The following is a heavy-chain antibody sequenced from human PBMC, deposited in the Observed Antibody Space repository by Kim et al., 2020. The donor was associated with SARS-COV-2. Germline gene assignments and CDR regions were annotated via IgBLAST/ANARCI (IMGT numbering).Heavy chain of an antibody. CDR3: AKEAGYSYGYYGMDV. Sequence: GGSLRLSCAASGFTFSSYWMHWVRQAPGKGLVWVSRINSDGSSTSYADSVKGRFTISRDNAKNTLYLQMNSLRAEDTAVYYCAKEAGYSYGYYGMDVWGQGTTVTVSS. CDR1: GFTFSSYW. D-gene: IGHD5-18*01. V-gene: IGHV3-74*01. J-gene: IGHJ6*02. CDR2: INSDGSST.